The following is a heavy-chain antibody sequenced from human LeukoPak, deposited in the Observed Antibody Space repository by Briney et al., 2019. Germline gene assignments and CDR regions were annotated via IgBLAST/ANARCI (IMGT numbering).Heavy chain of an antibody. J-gene: IGHJ5*02. CDR1: GYTFTSYD. CDR3: ARERGRYCSGGSCLTGFDP. Sequence: GASVKVSCKASGYTFTSYDINWVRQATGRGLEWMGWMNPNSGNTGYAQKFQGRVTMTRNTSISTAYMELSSLRSEDTAVYYCARERGRYCSGGSCLTGFDPWGQGTLVTVSS. D-gene: IGHD2-15*01. CDR2: MNPNSGNT. V-gene: IGHV1-8*01.